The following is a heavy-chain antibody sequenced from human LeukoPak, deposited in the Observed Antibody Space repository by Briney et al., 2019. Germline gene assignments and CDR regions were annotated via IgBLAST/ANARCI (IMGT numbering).Heavy chain of an antibody. D-gene: IGHD6-19*01. V-gene: IGHV3-30*18. CDR3: AKQCGGSDWFDAFDI. CDR1: GFTFSYYG. Sequence: GRSLRLSCAASGFTFSYYGLHWVRQGPDKGLEWVAVISYDGSNKYYADSVKGRFTISRDNSKNTLYLQMNSLRAEDTAVYYCAKQCGGSDWFDAFDIWGQGTMVTVSS. CDR2: ISYDGSNK. J-gene: IGHJ3*02.